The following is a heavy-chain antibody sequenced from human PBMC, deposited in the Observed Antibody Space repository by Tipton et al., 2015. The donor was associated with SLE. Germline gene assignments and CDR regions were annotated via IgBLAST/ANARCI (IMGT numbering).Heavy chain of an antibody. J-gene: IGHJ4*02. Sequence: SLRLSCAASGFTFSSYAMHWVRQAPGKGLEWVAVISYDGSNKLYADSVKGRFTISRDISKNTLYLQMNSLRAEDTAVYYCARVRLPSDFWSGYPHYWGQGTLVTVSS. CDR3: ARVRLPSDFWSGYPHY. V-gene: IGHV3-30-3*01. CDR1: GFTFSSYA. D-gene: IGHD3-3*01. CDR2: ISYDGSNK.